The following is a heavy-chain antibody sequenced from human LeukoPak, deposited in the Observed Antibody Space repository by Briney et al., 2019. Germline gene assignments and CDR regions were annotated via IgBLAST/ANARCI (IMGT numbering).Heavy chain of an antibody. CDR1: GGTFSSYA. D-gene: IGHD3-16*01. CDR3: ATQRGSYLWGTDFDY. Sequence: SVKVSCKASGGTFSSYAISWVRQAPGQGLEWMGRIIPILGIANYAQKFQGRVTITADKSTSTAYMELSSLRSEDTAVYYCATQRGSYLWGTDFDYWGQGTLVTVSS. CDR2: IIPILGIA. V-gene: IGHV1-69*04. J-gene: IGHJ4*02.